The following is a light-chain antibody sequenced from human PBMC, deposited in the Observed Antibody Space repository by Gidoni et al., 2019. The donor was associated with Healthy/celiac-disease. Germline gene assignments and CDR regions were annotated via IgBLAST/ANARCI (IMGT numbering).Light chain of an antibody. CDR3: QQYDNLP. Sequence: DIQMTQSPSSLSASVGDRVTITCKASQDISNYLNWYQQKPGKAPKLLIYDASNLETGVPSRFSGSGSGTDFTFTISSLQPEDIATYYCQQYDNLPFXGXTKVEIK. V-gene: IGKV1-33*01. CDR2: DAS. J-gene: IGKJ4*01. CDR1: QDISNY.